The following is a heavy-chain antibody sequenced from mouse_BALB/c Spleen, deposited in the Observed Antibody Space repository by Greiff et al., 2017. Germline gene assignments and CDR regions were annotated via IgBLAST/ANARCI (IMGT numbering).Heavy chain of an antibody. J-gene: IGHJ2*01. V-gene: IGHV1-15*01. CDR3: TRNRYHFDY. CDR2: IDPETGGT. D-gene: IGHD2-14*01. Sequence: QVQLQQSGAELVRPGASVTLSCKASGYTFTDYEMHWVKQTPVHGLEWIGAIDPETGGTAYNQKFKGKATLTADKSSSTAYMELRSLTSEDSAVYYCTRNRYHFDYWGQGTTLTVSS. CDR1: GYTFTDYE.